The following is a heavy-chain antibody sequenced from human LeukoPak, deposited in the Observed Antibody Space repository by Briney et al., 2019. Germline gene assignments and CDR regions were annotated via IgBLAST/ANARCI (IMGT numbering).Heavy chain of an antibody. J-gene: IGHJ4*02. CDR3: AGRYCSGGNCYFDY. CDR1: GFTISTYS. CDR2: ISSSIITI. V-gene: IGHV3-48*02. Sequence: PGGSLRLSCAASGFTISTYSMNWVRQAPGKGLEWVSYISSSIITIYYADSMKGRFTISRDNAKNSLYLQMNSLRDEDTAVYYCAGRYCSGGNCYFDYWGQGTLVTVSS. D-gene: IGHD2-15*01.